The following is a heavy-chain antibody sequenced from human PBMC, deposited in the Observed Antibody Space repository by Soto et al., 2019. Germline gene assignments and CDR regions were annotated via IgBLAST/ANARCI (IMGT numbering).Heavy chain of an antibody. CDR1: GGSISSSNW. Sequence: PSETLSLTCAVSGGSISSSNWWSWVRQPPGKGLEWIGEIYHSGSTNYNPSLKSRVAISVDKSKNQFSLKLSSVTAADTAVYYCARSIAAAGTRYYFDYWGQGTLVTVSS. CDR2: IYHSGST. CDR3: ARSIAAAGTRYYFDY. D-gene: IGHD6-13*01. V-gene: IGHV4-4*02. J-gene: IGHJ4*02.